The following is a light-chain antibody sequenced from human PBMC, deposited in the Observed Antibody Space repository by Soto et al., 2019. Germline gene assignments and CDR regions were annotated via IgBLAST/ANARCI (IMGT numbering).Light chain of an antibody. CDR3: TSYAGSNDWL. J-gene: IGLJ2*01. V-gene: IGLV2-8*01. CDR1: SGDIGTYKY. CDR2: DVS. Sequence: QSALTQPPSASGSLGQSVTISCTGTSGDIGTYKYVSWYQHLPGQAPKLIIYDVSDRPSGVPERFSGSKSGNTASLTVSGLQTDDEADYYCTSYAGSNDWLFGGGTKLTVL.